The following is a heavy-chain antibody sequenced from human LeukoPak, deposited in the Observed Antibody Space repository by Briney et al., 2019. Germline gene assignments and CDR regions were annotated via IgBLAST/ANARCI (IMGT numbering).Heavy chain of an antibody. J-gene: IGHJ3*02. D-gene: IGHD4/OR15-4a*01. V-gene: IGHV1-2*02. CDR2: INSNSGGA. CDR3: ARIDGANTHAFDI. CDR1: GYTFTGYY. Sequence: HGASVKVSCKASGYTFTGYYIHWVRQAPGQGLEWMGWINSNSGGAKYVQKFQGRVTMTRDTSISTAYLEVSSLRSDDTAMYYCARIDGANTHAFDIWGQGTMVIVSS.